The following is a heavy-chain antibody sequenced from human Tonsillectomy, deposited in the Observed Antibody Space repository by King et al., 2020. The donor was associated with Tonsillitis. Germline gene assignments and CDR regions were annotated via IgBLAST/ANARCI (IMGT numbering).Heavy chain of an antibody. D-gene: IGHD3-22*01. CDR2: ISGSGGST. CDR1: GFTFSSYA. Sequence: VQLVESGGGLVQPGGSLRLSCAASGFTFSSYAMSRVRQAPGKGLEWVSAISGSGGSTYYADSVRGRFTISRDNSKNTLYLQMDSLRAEDTAVYYCATSRTDYYDTSGYYQTEAFDYWGQGTLVTVSS. CDR3: ATSRTDYYDTSGYYQTEAFDY. J-gene: IGHJ4*02. V-gene: IGHV3-23*04.